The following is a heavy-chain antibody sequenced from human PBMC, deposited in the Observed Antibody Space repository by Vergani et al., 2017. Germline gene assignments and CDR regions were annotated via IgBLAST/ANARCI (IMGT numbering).Heavy chain of an antibody. J-gene: IGHJ2*01. CDR2: IHTSGST. D-gene: IGHD4-23*01. V-gene: IGHV4-61*02. Sequence: QVQLQESGPGLVKPSQTLSLTCTVSGGSISSGSYYWSWIRQPAGKGLEWSGRIHTSGSTNYNPSLKSRVTISVDTSKSQFSLKLSSVTAADTAVYYCAGARPPCGGNSRRGWYFDLWGRGTLVTVSS. CDR1: GGSISSGSYY. CDR3: AGARPPCGGNSRRGWYFDL.